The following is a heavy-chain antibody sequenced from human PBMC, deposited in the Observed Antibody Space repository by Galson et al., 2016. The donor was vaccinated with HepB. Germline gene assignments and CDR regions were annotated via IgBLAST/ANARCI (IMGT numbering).Heavy chain of an antibody. CDR3: ARWGDNKVFDV. D-gene: IGHD2-21*02. Sequence: SLRLSCAASGFSFRSHGMHWVRQAPGKGLEWVAVIWYDGSNKYYADSVKGRFTISRDNSRSTAYLQMNTLRAEDTAIYYCARWGDNKVFDVWGQGTLVTVSS. V-gene: IGHV3-33*01. J-gene: IGHJ3*01. CDR2: IWYDGSNK. CDR1: GFSFRSHG.